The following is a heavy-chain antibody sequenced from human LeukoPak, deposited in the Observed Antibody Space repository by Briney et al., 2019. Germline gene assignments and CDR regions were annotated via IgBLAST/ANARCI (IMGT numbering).Heavy chain of an antibody. D-gene: IGHD4-11*01. CDR2: IYSGGST. CDR3: ARGTVPYYYGMDV. J-gene: IGHJ6*02. CDR1: GFNVTSNY. Sequence: GGSLRLSCAASGFNVTSNYMSWVRQAPGKGLEWVSVIYSGGSTYSADSVKGRFTISRDNSKNTLYFQMNSLRAEDTAVYYCARGTVPYYYGMDVWGQGTTVTVSS. V-gene: IGHV3-53*01.